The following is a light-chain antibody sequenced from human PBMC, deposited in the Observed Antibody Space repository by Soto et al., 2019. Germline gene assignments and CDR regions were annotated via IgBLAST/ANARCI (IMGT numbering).Light chain of an antibody. J-gene: IGKJ2*01. CDR3: QQRSNWPPMYT. Sequence: DIVLTQSPATLSLSPGERATLSCRASQSVSSYLAWYQQRPGHVPRLLIYDASKRATGIPARFSASGSGTDFTLTISSLEPEDLAIYFCQQRSNWPPMYTFGQGTKLEIK. CDR1: QSVSSY. V-gene: IGKV3-11*01. CDR2: DAS.